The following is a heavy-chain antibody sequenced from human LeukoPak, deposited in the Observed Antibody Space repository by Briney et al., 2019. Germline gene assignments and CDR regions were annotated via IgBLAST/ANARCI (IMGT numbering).Heavy chain of an antibody. V-gene: IGHV1-2*02. CDR1: GYTFTGYY. Sequence: ASVKVSCKASGYTFTGYYMHWVRQALGQGLEWMGWINPNSGGTNYAQKFQGRVTMTRDTSISTAYMELSRLRSDDTAVYYCARGPSRETRLTSNDHVRFYDYWGQGTLVTVSS. CDR2: INPNSGGT. J-gene: IGHJ4*02. CDR3: ARGPSRETRLTSNDHVRFYDY. D-gene: IGHD4-11*01.